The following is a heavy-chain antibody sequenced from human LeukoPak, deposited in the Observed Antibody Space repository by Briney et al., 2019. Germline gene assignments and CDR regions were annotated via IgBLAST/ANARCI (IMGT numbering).Heavy chain of an antibody. CDR1: GGSFSGYY. CDR3: ARVSDAGDYGDFDY. V-gene: IGHV4-34*01. Sequence: SETLSLTCAVYGGSFSGYYWSWIRKPPGKGLEWIGEINDSGSTNYNPSLKSRVTISVDTSKNQFSLKLSSVTAADTAVYYCARVSDAGDYGDFDYWGQGTLVTVSS. J-gene: IGHJ4*02. D-gene: IGHD4-17*01. CDR2: INDSGST.